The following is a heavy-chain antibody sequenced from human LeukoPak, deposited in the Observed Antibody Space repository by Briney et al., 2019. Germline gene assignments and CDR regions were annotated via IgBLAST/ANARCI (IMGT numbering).Heavy chain of an antibody. J-gene: IGHJ4*02. CDR3: ARGDIYGDYVW. CDR2: INPYSGGT. D-gene: IGHD4-17*01. V-gene: IGHV1-2*02. CDR1: GYTFTDYY. Sequence: ASVKVSCKASGYTFTDYYMHWVRQAPGKGPDWMGWINPYSGGTKNAQKFQGRVTMTRDTSTTTAYMDLSRLTFDDTAFYYCARGDIYGDYVWWGQGTLVTVSS.